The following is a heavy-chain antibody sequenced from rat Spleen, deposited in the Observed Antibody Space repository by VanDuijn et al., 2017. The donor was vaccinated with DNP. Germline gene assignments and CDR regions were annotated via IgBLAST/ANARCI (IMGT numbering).Heavy chain of an antibody. Sequence: EVKLVESGGGLVQPGKSLKLSCAASGFNFNDNWMGWVRQAPGKGLEWIGEINKESGTIIYSPSLKDKFTISRDNAQNTLYLQMSKLGSEDTAVYYCAKGPNFGGWSDYFDYWGQGVMVTVSS. J-gene: IGHJ2*01. CDR3: AKGPNFGGWSDYFDY. V-gene: IGHV4-2*01. CDR1: GFNFNDNW. D-gene: IGHD1-11*01. CDR2: INKESGTI.